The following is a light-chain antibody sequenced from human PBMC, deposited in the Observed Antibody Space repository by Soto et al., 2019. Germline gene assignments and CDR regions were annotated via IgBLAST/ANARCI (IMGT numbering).Light chain of an antibody. CDR3: QQSNNYPWT. CDR2: EAS. Sequence: DIQMTQSPSTLSASVGDRVTITCRASQSISSWLAWYQQKPGKAPKLLIYEASNLESGVPSRFSGIGSGTEFTLTISSLQPDDFATYYCQQSNNYPWTFGQGTKVDIK. CDR1: QSISSW. J-gene: IGKJ1*01. V-gene: IGKV1-5*03.